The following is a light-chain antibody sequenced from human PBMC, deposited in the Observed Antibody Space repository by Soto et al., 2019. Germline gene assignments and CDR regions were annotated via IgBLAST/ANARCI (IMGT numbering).Light chain of an antibody. Sequence: QSALTQPASVSGSPGQSITISCTGTSSDVGGYNYVSWYQQHPGKAPKLMIYDVSNRPSGVSNRFSGSKSANTAPLTISGLQAEDEADYYCSSYTSSSTLVFGTGTKLTVL. J-gene: IGLJ1*01. CDR2: DVS. V-gene: IGLV2-14*01. CDR3: SSYTSSSTLV. CDR1: SSDVGGYNY.